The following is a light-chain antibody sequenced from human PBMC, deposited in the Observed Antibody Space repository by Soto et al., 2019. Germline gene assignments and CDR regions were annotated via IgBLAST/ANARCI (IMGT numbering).Light chain of an antibody. Sequence: SALTPPPSASGSPAQSVTISCTGTKNDVGFYDFVSWYQHHPGKAPRLIIYEVVQRPSGVPDRFSGSKSGNTASLTVSGLQAADEADYFCKSYAGSNTYVFGSGTKV. CDR3: KSYAGSNTYV. J-gene: IGLJ1*01. V-gene: IGLV2-8*01. CDR2: EVV. CDR1: KNDVGFYDF.